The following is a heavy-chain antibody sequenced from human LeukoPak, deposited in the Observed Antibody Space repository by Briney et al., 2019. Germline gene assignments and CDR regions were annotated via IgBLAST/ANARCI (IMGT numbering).Heavy chain of an antibody. CDR2: IYYSGST. CDR1: GGSISSGGYY. V-gene: IGHV4-31*03. CDR3: ARDKSYSSSWYVHNWFDP. D-gene: IGHD6-13*01. Sequence: KPSETLSLTCTVSGGSISSGGYYWSWVRQHPGKGLEWIGYIYYSGSTYYNPSLKSRVTISVDTSKNQFSLKLSSVTAADTAVYYCARDKSYSSSWYVHNWFDPWGQGTLVTVSS. J-gene: IGHJ5*02.